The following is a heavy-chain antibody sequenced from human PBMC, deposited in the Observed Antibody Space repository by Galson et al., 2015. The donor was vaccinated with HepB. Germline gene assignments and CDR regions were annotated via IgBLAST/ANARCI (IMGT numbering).Heavy chain of an antibody. CDR2: IYWDDDK. V-gene: IGHV2-5*02. CDR3: AHRHIETIFGVVVNGDAFDF. Sequence: PALVKPTQTLTLTCTFSGFSLSTSGVGVNWIRQPPGKAPEWLALIYWDDDKRYNPSLKGRVTISKDTSKNEVVLKMTDLDPLDTATYYCAHRHIETIFGVVVNGDAFDFWGRGTVVTVSS. CDR1: GFSLSTSGVG. J-gene: IGHJ3*01. D-gene: IGHD3-3*01.